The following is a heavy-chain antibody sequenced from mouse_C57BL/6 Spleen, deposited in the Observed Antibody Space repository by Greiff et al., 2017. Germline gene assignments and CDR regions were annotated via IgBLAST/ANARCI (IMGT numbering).Heavy chain of an antibody. CDR1: GYTFTSYG. V-gene: IGHV1-81*01. D-gene: IGHD2-4*01. CDR3: AYDYDGYFDV. CDR2: IYPRSGNT. J-gene: IGHJ1*03. Sequence: QVQLQQSGAELARPGASVKLSCKASGYTFTSYGISWVKQRTGQGLEWIGEIYPRSGNTYYNEKFKGKATLTADKSSSTAYMELRSLTAEDSAVYFCAYDYDGYFDVWGTGTTVTVSS.